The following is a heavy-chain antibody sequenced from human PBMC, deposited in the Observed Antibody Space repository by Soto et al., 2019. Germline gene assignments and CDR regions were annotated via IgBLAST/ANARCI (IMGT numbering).Heavy chain of an antibody. V-gene: IGHV5-51*01. CDR2: IYPGDSDT. Sequence: GESLKISCKGSGYSFTSYWIGWVRQMPGKGLEWMGIIYPGDSDTRYSPSFQGQVTISADKSISTAYLQWSSLKASDTAMYYCARNVESHDSRKQRSWVHYYGMDVWGQGTTVTISS. D-gene: IGHD3-22*01. CDR3: ARNVESHDSRKQRSWVHYYGMDV. J-gene: IGHJ6*02. CDR1: GYSFTSYW.